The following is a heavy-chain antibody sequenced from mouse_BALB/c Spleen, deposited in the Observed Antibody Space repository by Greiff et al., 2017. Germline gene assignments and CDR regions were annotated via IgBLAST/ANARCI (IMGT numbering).Heavy chain of an antibody. Sequence: VQRVESGPGLVAPSQSLSITCTVSGFSLSRYSVHWVRQPPGKGLEWLGMIWGGGSTDYNSALKSRLSISKDNSKSQVFLKMNSLQTDDTAMYYCARNHQPLGNYGDYWGQGTTLTVSS. D-gene: IGHD4-1*01. CDR3: ARNHQPLGNYGDY. CDR2: IWGGGST. V-gene: IGHV2-6-4*01. CDR1: GFSLSRYS. J-gene: IGHJ2*01.